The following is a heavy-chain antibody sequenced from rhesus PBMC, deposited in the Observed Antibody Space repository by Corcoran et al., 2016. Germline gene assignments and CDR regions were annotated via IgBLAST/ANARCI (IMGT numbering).Heavy chain of an antibody. V-gene: IGHV4S10*01. D-gene: IGHD1-1*01. J-gene: IGHJ6*01. CDR3: ARGLTTIPVGLDS. CDR2: IYVVHSST. CDR1: GGSISDSYR. Sequence: QVQLQESGPGVVKPSETLYVLCAVSGGSISDSYRWSWIRTHPGNGWEWIGYIYVVHSSTNSYPSRRDRITISKDTTKTPFSLRLRSVTAAATTVYYCARGLTTIPVGLDSWGQGVVVTVSS.